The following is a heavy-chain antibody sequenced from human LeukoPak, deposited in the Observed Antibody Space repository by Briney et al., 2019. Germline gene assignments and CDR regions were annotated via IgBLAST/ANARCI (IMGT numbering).Heavy chain of an antibody. CDR2: MNPNSGNT. D-gene: IGHD5/OR15-5a*01. J-gene: IGHJ4*02. Sequence: ASVKVSCKASGGTFTSYDINWVRQATGQGLEWMGWMNPNSGNTGYAQKFQGGVTMTRNTSISTAYMELSSLRSEDTAVYYCARGVAWYSVSYDYWGQGTLVTVSS. CDR3: ARGVAWYSVSYDY. V-gene: IGHV1-8*01. CDR1: GGTFTSYD.